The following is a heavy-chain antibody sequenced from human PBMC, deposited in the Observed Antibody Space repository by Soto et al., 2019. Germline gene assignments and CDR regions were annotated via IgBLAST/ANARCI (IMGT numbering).Heavy chain of an antibody. CDR2: IHPDGSEA. D-gene: IGHD2-15*01. J-gene: IGHJ6*02. CDR1: GFTFTRYS. CDR3: ARERWFSPLHYYYLLDV. Sequence: GGSLRLSCAASGFTFTRYSMTWVRQAPGKGLEWVANIHPDGSEAYYVDSLKGRFTISRDNGKNSLYLQMNNLRVEDTAVYYCARERWFSPLHYYYLLDVWGQGTTVTVSS. V-gene: IGHV3-7*01.